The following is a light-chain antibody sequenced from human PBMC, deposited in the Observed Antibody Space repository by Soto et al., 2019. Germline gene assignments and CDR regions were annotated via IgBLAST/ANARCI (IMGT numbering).Light chain of an antibody. CDR1: QSVSNNY. V-gene: IGKV3-20*01. CDR3: QQYGSSPYS. Sequence: DIVLTQSPGTLSLSPGERATLSCRASQSVSNNYLAWYQQKAGQSPRLLIYNAFSRATGIPDRFSGSGSGTDFTLTISRLEPEDFAVYFCQQYGSSPYSFGQGTKLDI. CDR2: NAF. J-gene: IGKJ2*03.